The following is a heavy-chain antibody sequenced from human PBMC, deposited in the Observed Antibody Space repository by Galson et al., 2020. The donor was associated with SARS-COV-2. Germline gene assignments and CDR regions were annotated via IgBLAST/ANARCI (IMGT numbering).Heavy chain of an antibody. CDR1: GYTFKWYW. J-gene: IGHJ5*02. CDR2: VYPDDSNT. CDR3: ARQRYSSSCYEGFDH. Sequence: GESLKISCKGFGYTFKWYWIGWVRQMPGKGLEWMGIVYPDDSNTRYSPAFQGQVTISADKSINTAYLQWSSLQASDTAVYYCARQRYSSSCYEGFDHWGQGSLVSVSS. V-gene: IGHV5-51*01. D-gene: IGHD6-13*01.